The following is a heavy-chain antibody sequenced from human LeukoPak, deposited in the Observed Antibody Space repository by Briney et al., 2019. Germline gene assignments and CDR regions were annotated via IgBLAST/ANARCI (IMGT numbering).Heavy chain of an antibody. CDR1: GYTFTRYY. CDR3: AREARGYYIDY. Sequence: ASVTVSCKACGYTFTRYYLHWVRQAPGQGLEWMGWINPDSGGTNYAQHFQGRVTMTSDTSINTAYMEVSSLRSDDTAVYDCAREARGYYIDYWGQGTLVTVSS. D-gene: IGHD3-10*01. V-gene: IGHV1-2*02. J-gene: IGHJ4*02. CDR2: INPDSGGT.